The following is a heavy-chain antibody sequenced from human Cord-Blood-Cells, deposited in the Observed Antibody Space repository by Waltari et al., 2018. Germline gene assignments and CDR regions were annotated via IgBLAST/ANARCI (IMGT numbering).Heavy chain of an antibody. Sequence: QLQLQESGPGLVKPSETLSLTCPVAGGSISSSSYYWGWVRQRPGKGLEWIGSIYYSGSTYYNPSLKSRVTISVDTSKNQFSLKLSSVTAADTAVYYCAGLLWFGLDYWGQGTLVTVSS. CDR2: IYYSGST. CDR1: GGSISSSSYY. CDR3: AGLLWFGLDY. J-gene: IGHJ4*02. V-gene: IGHV4-39*01. D-gene: IGHD3-10*01.